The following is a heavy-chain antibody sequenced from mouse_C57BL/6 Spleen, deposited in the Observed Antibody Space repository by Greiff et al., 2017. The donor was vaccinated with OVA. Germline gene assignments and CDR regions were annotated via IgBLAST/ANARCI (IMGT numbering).Heavy chain of an antibody. V-gene: IGHV6-3*01. Sequence: EVMLVESGGGLVQPGGSMKLSCVASGFTFSNYWMNWVRQSPEKGLEWVAQIRLKSDNYATHYAESVKGRFTISRDDSKSSVYLQMNNLRAEDTGIYYCTGPFTTVGFDYWGQGTTLTVSS. CDR2: IRLKSDNYAT. CDR1: GFTFSNYW. J-gene: IGHJ2*01. D-gene: IGHD1-1*01. CDR3: TGPFTTVGFDY.